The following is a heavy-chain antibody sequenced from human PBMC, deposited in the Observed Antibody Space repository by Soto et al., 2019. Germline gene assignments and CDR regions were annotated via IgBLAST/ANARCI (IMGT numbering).Heavy chain of an antibody. J-gene: IGHJ6*02. CDR3: AKSSRPRIVATMGFYYGMDV. CDR1: GFTFSSYA. CDR2: ISGSGGST. D-gene: IGHD5-12*01. Sequence: GGSLRLSCAASGFTFSSYAMSWVRQAPGKGLEWVSAISGSGGSTYYADSVKGRFTISRDNSKNTLYLQMNSLRAEDTAVYYCAKSSRPRIVATMGFYYGMDVWGQGTTVTVSS. V-gene: IGHV3-23*01.